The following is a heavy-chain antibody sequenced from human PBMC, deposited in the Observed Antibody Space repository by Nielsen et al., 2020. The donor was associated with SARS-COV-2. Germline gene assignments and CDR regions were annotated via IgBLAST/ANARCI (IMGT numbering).Heavy chain of an antibody. D-gene: IGHD3-10*01. CDR1: GFNCNTYA. Sequence: GESLKISCAASGFNCNTYAMSWVRQAPGRGLEWVSSISGSDGGTFYADSVKGRFTISRDNAKNTLYLQMNSLRAEDTALYYCAKDPGEYYFDYWGQGTLVTVSS. V-gene: IGHV3-23*01. CDR2: ISGSDGGT. CDR3: AKDPGEYYFDY. J-gene: IGHJ4*02.